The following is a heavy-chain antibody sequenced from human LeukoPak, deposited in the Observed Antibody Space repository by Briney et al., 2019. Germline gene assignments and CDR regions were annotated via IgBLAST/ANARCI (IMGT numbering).Heavy chain of an antibody. J-gene: IGHJ4*02. CDR1: GGSISSDY. D-gene: IGHD3-10*01. Sequence: SETLSLTCTVSGGSISSDYWSWIRQPPGKGLEWIGYIYYSGRTYYNPSLKSRITISVDTSKNQFSLKLSSVTAADTAVYYCARLRFGVAAAAPYYFDYWGQGTLVTVSS. V-gene: IGHV4-59*01. CDR3: ARLRFGVAAAAPYYFDY. CDR2: IYYSGRT.